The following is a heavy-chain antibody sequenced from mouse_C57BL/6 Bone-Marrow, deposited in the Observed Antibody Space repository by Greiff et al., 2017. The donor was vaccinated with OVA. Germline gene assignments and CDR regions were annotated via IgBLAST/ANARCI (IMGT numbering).Heavy chain of an antibody. CDR2: IYPGSGNT. CDR3: ARGGGYYLDY. D-gene: IGHD2-3*01. Sequence: QVQLQQSGAELVRPGASVKLSCKASGYTFTDYYINWVKQRPGQGLEWIARIYPGSGNTYYNEKFKGKATLTAEKSSSTAYMQLSSLTSEDSAVYFCARGGGYYLDYWGQGTSVTVSS. V-gene: IGHV1-76*01. J-gene: IGHJ4*01. CDR1: GYTFTDYY.